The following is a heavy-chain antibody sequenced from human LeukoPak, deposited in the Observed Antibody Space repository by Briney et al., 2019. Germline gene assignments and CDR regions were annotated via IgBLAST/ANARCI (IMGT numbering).Heavy chain of an antibody. CDR3: ARSWAGMYYPFYYFDY. Sequence: SETLSLTCAVYGDSFSGYYWSWIRQPPGKGLEWIAEINHRGSTHYNPSLKSRVNISADTSKSQFSLNLDPVTAADTAVYYCARSWAGMYYPFYYFDYWGQGSLVTVSS. CDR2: INHRGST. CDR1: GDSFSGYY. J-gene: IGHJ4*02. V-gene: IGHV4-34*01. D-gene: IGHD2-8*01.